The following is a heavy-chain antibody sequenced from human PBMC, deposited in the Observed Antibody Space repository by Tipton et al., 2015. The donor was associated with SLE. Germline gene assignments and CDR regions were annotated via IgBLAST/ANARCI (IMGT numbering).Heavy chain of an antibody. V-gene: IGHV4-34*01. D-gene: IGHD6-6*01. CDR1: GGSFSGYY. J-gene: IGHJ5*02. CDR3: AGYSSSDLNWFDP. CDR2: INHSGST. Sequence: LRLSCAVYGGSFSGYYWSWIRQPPGKGLEWIGEINHSGSTNYNPSLKSRVTISVDTSKNQFSLKLSSVTAADTAVYYCAGYSSSDLNWFDPWGQGTLATVSS.